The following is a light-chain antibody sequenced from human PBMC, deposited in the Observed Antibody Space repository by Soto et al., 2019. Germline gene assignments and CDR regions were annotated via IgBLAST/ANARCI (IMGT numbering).Light chain of an antibody. Sequence: QSALTQPASVSGSPGQSITISCTGTSSDVGGYNYVSWYQQHPGKAPKLMIYEVSNRPSGVSNRFSGSKSGNTASLTISGLQAEDEADYSCSSYTSSSIDYVFGTGTKVNVL. J-gene: IGLJ1*01. CDR1: SSDVGGYNY. V-gene: IGLV2-14*01. CDR2: EVS. CDR3: SSYTSSSIDYV.